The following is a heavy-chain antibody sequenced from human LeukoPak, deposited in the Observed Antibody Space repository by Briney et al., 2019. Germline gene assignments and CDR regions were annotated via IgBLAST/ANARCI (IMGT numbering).Heavy chain of an antibody. D-gene: IGHD2-15*01. CDR1: GYTFTGYY. Sequence: ASVKVSCKASGYTFTGYYMHWVRQAPGQGLEWMGWMNPNSGYTGHAQKFQGRVTMTRNTSISTAYMELSSLRSEDTAVYYCARGPAASHRNWFDPWGQGTLVTVSS. CDR2: MNPNSGYT. CDR3: ARGPAASHRNWFDP. J-gene: IGHJ5*02. V-gene: IGHV1-8*02.